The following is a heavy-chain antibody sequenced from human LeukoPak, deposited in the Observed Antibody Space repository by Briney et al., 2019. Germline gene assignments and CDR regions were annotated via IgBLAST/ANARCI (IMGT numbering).Heavy chain of an antibody. J-gene: IGHJ6*03. CDR3: ARDLGTQYQLRLYYYYYMDV. D-gene: IGHD2-2*01. Sequence: GRSLRLSCAASGFTFSSYAMHWVRQAPGKGLEWVAVISYDGSNKYYADSVKGRFTISRDNSKNTLYLQMNSLRAEDTAVYYCARDLGTQYQLRLYYYYYMDVWGKGTTVTVSS. V-gene: IGHV3-30-3*01. CDR1: GFTFSSYA. CDR2: ISYDGSNK.